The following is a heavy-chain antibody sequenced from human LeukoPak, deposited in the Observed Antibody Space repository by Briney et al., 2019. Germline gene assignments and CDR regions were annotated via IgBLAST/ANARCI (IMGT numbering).Heavy chain of an antibody. V-gene: IGHV3-48*03. CDR3: DRFQIAAAESPYYYYYYCMDV. J-gene: IGHJ6*02. CDR2: ISSSGSTI. Sequence: GGSLRLSCAASGCTFSNYEMNWVRQAPGKGLEWVSYISSSGSTIYYADSVKGRFTISRDNAKNSLYLQMNSLRAEDTAVDHRDRFQIAAAESPYYYYYYCMDVWGQGTTVTVSS. D-gene: IGHD6-13*01. CDR1: GCTFSNYE.